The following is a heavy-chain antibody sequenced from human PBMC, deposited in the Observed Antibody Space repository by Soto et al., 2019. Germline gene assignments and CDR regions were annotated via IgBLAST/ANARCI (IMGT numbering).Heavy chain of an antibody. D-gene: IGHD4-17*01. Sequence: GGSLRLSCAASGFTFSSYAMHWVRQAPGKGLEWVAVISYDGSNKYYADSVKGRFTISRDNSKNTLYLQMNSLRAEDTAVCYCARRHDYGGNYYYYYYGMDVWGQGTTVTVSS. CDR1: GFTFSSYA. CDR3: ARRHDYGGNYYYYYYGMDV. J-gene: IGHJ6*02. CDR2: ISYDGSNK. V-gene: IGHV3-30-3*01.